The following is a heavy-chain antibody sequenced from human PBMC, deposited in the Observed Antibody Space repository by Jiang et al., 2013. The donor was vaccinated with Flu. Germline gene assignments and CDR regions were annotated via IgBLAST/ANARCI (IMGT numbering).Heavy chain of an antibody. CDR3: ARVVHIEVDGTNYYFYGMDV. CDR2: ISYDGSNK. V-gene: IGHV3-30*04. J-gene: IGHJ6*02. Sequence: VQLLESGGGVVQPGRSLRLSCAASGFTFSRYAMHWVRQAPGKGLEWVAVISYDGSNKYHEDSVKGRFTISRDNSKNTLYLQMNGLRAEDTAVYYCARVVHIEVDGTNYYFYGMDVWGQGTTVT. D-gene: IGHD2-2*01. CDR1: GFTFSRYA.